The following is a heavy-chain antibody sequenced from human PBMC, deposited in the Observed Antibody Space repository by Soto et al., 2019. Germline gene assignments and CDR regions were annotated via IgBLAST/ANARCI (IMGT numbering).Heavy chain of an antibody. CDR1: GGSISSYY. Sequence: SETLSLTCTVSGGSISSYYWSWIRQPPGKGLEWIGYIYYSGSTNYNPSLKSRVTISVDTSKNQFSLKLSSVTAADTAVYYCARVRASPVDIVATTPGGWFDPWGQGTLVTVSS. J-gene: IGHJ5*02. D-gene: IGHD5-12*01. CDR3: ARVRASPVDIVATTPGGWFDP. CDR2: IYYSGST. V-gene: IGHV4-59*01.